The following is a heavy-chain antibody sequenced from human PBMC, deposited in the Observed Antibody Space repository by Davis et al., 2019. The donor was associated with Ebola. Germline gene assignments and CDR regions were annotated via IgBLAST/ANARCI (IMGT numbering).Heavy chain of an antibody. CDR3: AKLYDTSGYQPLGY. CDR1: GFTFSSYS. CDR2: IRYTGSDK. Sequence: GESLKISCAASGFTFSSYSMNWVRQAPGRGLEWVAFIRYTGSDKYYGDSVQGRFTVSRDNSKNTLYLQMNSLRAEDSAIYYCAKLYDTSGYQPLGYWGQGTLVTVSS. V-gene: IGHV3-30*02. J-gene: IGHJ4*02. D-gene: IGHD3-22*01.